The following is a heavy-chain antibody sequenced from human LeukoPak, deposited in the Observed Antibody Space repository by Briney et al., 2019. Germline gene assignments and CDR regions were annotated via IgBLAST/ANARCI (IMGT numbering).Heavy chain of an antibody. CDR3: ATGRDTAMVTYFDY. D-gene: IGHD5-18*01. CDR2: INPNSGGT. CDR1: GYTFTGYY. Sequence: ASVKVSCKASGYTFTGYYTHWVRQAPGQGLEWMGWINPNSGGTNYAQKFQGRVTMTRDTSISTAYMELSRLRSDDTAVYYCATGRDTAMVTYFDYWGQGTLVTVSS. J-gene: IGHJ4*02. V-gene: IGHV1-2*02.